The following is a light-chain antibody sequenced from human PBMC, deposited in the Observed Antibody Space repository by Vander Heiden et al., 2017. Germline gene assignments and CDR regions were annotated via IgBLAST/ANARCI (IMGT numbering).Light chain of an antibody. J-gene: IGKJ2*01. CDR3: QKDTSAPWT. CDR1: QGISNY. CDR2: GAS. Sequence: DIQMTQSPSSLSASIGDRVTITCRASQGISNYLAWYQQKPGKVPKLLIYGASTLLSGVPSRFTGSGSGTDFTLTISSLQPEDIATYYCQKDTSAPWTFGQGTKLEIK. V-gene: IGKV1-27*01.